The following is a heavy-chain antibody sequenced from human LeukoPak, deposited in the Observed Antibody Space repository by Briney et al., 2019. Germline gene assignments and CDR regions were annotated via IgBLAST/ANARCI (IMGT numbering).Heavy chain of an antibody. CDR3: ARDMLISSSVSFDP. V-gene: IGHV1-8*01. CDR2: KNPNSGNT. Sequence: ASVKVSCKASGYTFTSYDINWVRQATGQGLEWMGWKNPNSGNTYYALKFQGRVTMTRNTCISTAYMELSSLRSEDTAVYYCARDMLISSSVSFDPWGQGTLVTVSS. J-gene: IGHJ5*02. D-gene: IGHD6-6*01. CDR1: GYTFTSYD.